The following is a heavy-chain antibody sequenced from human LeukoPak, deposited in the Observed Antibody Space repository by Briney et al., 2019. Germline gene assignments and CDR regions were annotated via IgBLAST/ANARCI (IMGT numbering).Heavy chain of an antibody. CDR3: ARAQYSSGWYDFDY. CDR1: GGSISSYY. D-gene: IGHD6-19*01. V-gene: IGHV4-59*01. Sequence: PSETLSLTCTVSGGSISSYYWSWIRQPPGKGLEWIGYIYYSGSTNYNPSLKSRVTISVDTSKNQFSLKPSSVTAADTAVYYCARAQYSSGWYDFDYWGQGTLVTVSS. J-gene: IGHJ4*02. CDR2: IYYSGST.